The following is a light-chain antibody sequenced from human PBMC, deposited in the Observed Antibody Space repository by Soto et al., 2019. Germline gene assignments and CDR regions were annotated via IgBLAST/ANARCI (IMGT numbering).Light chain of an antibody. V-gene: IGKV3-20*01. CDR1: QSVSSSY. CDR3: QQYGSSLPWT. CDR2: GAS. J-gene: IGKJ1*01. Sequence: EIVLTQSPGTLSLSPGERATLSCRASQSVSSSYLAWYQQKPGQAPRLLIYGASSRATGTPDRFSGSGSGTDFTLTITRLEPEDFAVYYCQQYGSSLPWTFGQGTKVDIK.